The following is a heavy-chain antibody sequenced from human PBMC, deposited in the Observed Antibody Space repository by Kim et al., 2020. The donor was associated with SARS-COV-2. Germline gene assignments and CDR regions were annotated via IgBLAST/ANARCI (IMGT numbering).Heavy chain of an antibody. J-gene: IGHJ1*01. D-gene: IGHD6-13*01. CDR1: GGSISSSSYY. CDR2: IYYSGST. Sequence: SETLSLTCTVSGGSISSSSYYWGWIRQPPGKGLEWIGSIYYSGSTYYNPSLKSRVTISVDTSKNQFSLKLSSVTAADTAVYYCASWGVLYSSSGTTYTPAEYFQHWGQGTLVTVSS. V-gene: IGHV4-39*01. CDR3: ASWGVLYSSSGTTYTPAEYFQH.